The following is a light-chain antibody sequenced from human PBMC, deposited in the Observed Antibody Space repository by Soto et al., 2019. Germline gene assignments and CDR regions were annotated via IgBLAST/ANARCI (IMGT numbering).Light chain of an antibody. J-gene: IGKJ1*01. CDR2: KAS. Sequence: DIQMTQSPSTLSASVGDRVTITCRASRSVSIWLAWYQQKPGKAPKLLIYKASSLESGVPSRFSGSGSGTEFTLTISSLQPDDFATYYCQQYNSYSRTFGQGTKVEVK. V-gene: IGKV1-5*03. CDR1: RSVSIW. CDR3: QQYNSYSRT.